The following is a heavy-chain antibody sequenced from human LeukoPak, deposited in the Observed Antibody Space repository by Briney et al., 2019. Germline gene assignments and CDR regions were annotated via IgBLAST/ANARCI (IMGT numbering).Heavy chain of an antibody. D-gene: IGHD3-16*01. V-gene: IGHV4-31*03. Sequence: SQTLSLTCTVSGGSISSGGYYWSWIRQHPGKGLEWIGYIYYSGSTYYNPSLKSRVTISVDTSKNQFSLKLSSVTAADTAVYYCATAVKGAYYGMDLWGQGTTVIVSS. CDR1: GGSISSGGYY. CDR3: ATAVKGAYYGMDL. CDR2: IYYSGST. J-gene: IGHJ6*02.